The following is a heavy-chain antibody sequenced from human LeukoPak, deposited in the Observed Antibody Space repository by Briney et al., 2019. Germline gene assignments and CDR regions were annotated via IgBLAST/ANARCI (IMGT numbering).Heavy chain of an antibody. Sequence: SETLSLTCTVSGGSISSGDYYWSSIRQPPGKGLEWIEYIYYSGSTYYNPSLKSRVTISVDTSKNQFSLKLRSVTAADTAVYYCASHSGSYSYFQHWGQGTLVTVSS. J-gene: IGHJ1*01. CDR2: IYYSGST. CDR1: GGSISSGDYY. CDR3: ASHSGSYSYFQH. D-gene: IGHD1-26*01. V-gene: IGHV4-30-4*08.